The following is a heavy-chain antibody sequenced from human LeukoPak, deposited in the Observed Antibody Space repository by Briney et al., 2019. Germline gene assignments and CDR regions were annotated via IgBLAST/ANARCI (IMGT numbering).Heavy chain of an antibody. J-gene: IGHJ4*02. D-gene: IGHD4-17*01. V-gene: IGHV4-30-2*02. CDR1: GGSISSGGYS. CDR2: IYHSGST. CDR3: VSQAVTTNYFDY. Sequence: SQTLSLTCAVSGGSISSGGYSWSWIRQPPGKGLEWIGYIYHSGSTYYNPSLKSRVTISVDRSKNQFSLKLSSVTAADTAVYYCVSQAVTTNYFDYWGQGTLVTVSS.